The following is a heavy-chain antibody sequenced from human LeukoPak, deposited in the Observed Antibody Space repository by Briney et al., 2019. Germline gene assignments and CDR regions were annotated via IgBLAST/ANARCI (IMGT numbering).Heavy chain of an antibody. D-gene: IGHD3-22*01. J-gene: IGHJ4*02. CDR1: GYSFTTYW. Sequence: GESLKISCQTSGYSFTTYWIGWVRQMPGKGLEWMGIIYPGDSDTRYSPSFQGQVTISADKSISTAYLQWSSLKASDTAMYYCARPYDSSGYYYLDYWGQGTLVTVSS. V-gene: IGHV5-51*01. CDR3: ARPYDSSGYYYLDY. CDR2: IYPGDSDT.